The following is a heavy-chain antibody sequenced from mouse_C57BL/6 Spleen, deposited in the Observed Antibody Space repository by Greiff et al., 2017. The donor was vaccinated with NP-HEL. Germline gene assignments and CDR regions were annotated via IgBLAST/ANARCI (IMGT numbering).Heavy chain of an antibody. D-gene: IGHD2-4*01. V-gene: IGHV14-3*01. CDR3: ASVLRRYYYAMDY. Sequence: VQLQQSVAELVRPGASVKLSCTASGFNIKNTYMPWVKQRPEQGLEWIGRIDPAHGNTKYAPKIKGQATRTADTSSNTAYRQLSSLTYEDTAIYYCASVLRRYYYAMDYWGQGTSVTVSS. CDR2: IDPAHGNT. J-gene: IGHJ4*01. CDR1: GFNIKNTY.